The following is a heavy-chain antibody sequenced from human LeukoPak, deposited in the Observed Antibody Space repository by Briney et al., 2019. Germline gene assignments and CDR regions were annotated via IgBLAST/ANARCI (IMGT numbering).Heavy chain of an antibody. CDR1: GFTFGDYA. V-gene: IGHV3-49*03. CDR2: IRSKAYGETT. Sequence: PGGSLRLSCTASGFTFGDYAMDWFRQAPGKGLEWVGCIRSKAYGETTEYAASVRGRFTISRDDSKNTLYLQMNSLKTEDTAVYYCTTELGPPLNHYYDSSGYYYSPFYYFDYWGQGTLVTVSS. D-gene: IGHD3-22*01. J-gene: IGHJ4*02. CDR3: TTELGPPLNHYYDSSGYYYSPFYYFDY.